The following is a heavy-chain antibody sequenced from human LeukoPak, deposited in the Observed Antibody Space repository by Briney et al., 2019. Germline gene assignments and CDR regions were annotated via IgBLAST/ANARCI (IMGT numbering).Heavy chain of an antibody. D-gene: IGHD3-3*01. J-gene: IGHJ1*01. CDR1: GFTVSSNY. CDR3: TRRMAEPRTIYFPH. CDR2: IYSSGST. V-gene: IGHV3-66*04. Sequence: GGSLRRSCAASGFTVSSNYMSWVRQVPGKGPEWVSVIYSSGSTYYADSVKGRFTISRDDSKNTLYLHMNSLRAEDTAVYYCTRRMAEPRTIYFPHWGQGTLVTVSS.